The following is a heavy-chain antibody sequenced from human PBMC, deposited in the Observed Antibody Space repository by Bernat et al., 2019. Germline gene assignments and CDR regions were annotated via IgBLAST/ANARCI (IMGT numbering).Heavy chain of an antibody. CDR3: ARAPPDYYDSSGYLGY. CDR2: ISAYNGNT. J-gene: IGHJ4*02. V-gene: IGHV1-18*01. D-gene: IGHD3-22*01. Sequence: QVQLVQSGAEVKKPGASVKVSCKASGYTFTSYGISWVRQAPGQGLEWMGWISAYNGNTNYAQKLQGRVTMTTDTSTSTAYIELRSLRSDDTAVYYCARAPPDYYDSSGYLGYWGQGTLVTVSS. CDR1: GYTFTSYG.